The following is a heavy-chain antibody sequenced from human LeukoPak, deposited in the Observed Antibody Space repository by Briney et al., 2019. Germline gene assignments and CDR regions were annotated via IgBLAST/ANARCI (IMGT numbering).Heavy chain of an antibody. CDR2: ISGSGGST. J-gene: IGHJ4*02. CDR1: GFTFSNAW. CDR3: AKDYYDFWSGYSPFDY. D-gene: IGHD3-3*01. V-gene: IGHV3-23*01. Sequence: LSGGSLRLSCAASGFTFSNAWMSWVRQAPGKGLGWVSAISGSGGSTYYADSVKGRFTISRGNSKNTLYLQMNSPRAEDTAVYYFAKDYYDFWSGYSPFDYWGQGTLVTVSS.